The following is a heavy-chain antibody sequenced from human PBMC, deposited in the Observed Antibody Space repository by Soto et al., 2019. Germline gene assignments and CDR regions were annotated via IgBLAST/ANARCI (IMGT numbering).Heavy chain of an antibody. CDR1: GGSISSYY. V-gene: IGHV4-59*01. D-gene: IGHD6-13*01. CDR3: ARGVAAAGPPLYYYYYMDV. CDR2: IYYSWST. Sequence: QVQLQESGPGLVKPSETLSLTCTVSGGSISSYYWSWIRQPPGKGLEWIGYIYYSWSTNYNPSLKSRVTISVDTSKNQFSLKLSSVTAADTAVYYCARGVAAAGPPLYYYYYMDVWGKGTTVTVSS. J-gene: IGHJ6*03.